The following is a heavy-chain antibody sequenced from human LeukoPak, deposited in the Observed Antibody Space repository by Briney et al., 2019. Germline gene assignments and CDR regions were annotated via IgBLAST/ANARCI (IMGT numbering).Heavy chain of an antibody. J-gene: IGHJ5*02. Sequence: SQTLSLTCTVSGGSVSTGGYYWGWIRQSPGKGLEWIGSIYYSGSTYYNPSLKSRVTISVDTSKNQFSLKLSSVTAADTAVYYCARGVILAWGQGTLVTVSS. CDR1: GGSVSTGGYY. CDR3: ARGVILA. V-gene: IGHV4-39*01. CDR2: IYYSGST. D-gene: IGHD2-8*01.